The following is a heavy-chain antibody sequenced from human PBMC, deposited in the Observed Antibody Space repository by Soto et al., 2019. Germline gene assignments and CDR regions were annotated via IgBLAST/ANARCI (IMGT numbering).Heavy chain of an antibody. V-gene: IGHV2-5*02. CDR2: IYWDGDK. Sequence: SGPTLVNPTQTLTLTCTFSGFSLSTTGVGVGWIRQPPGKALEWLALIYWDGDKRYSPSLKNRLTITKDTSKSQVVLTMTNMDPVDTATYYCAHYICTVGYCFGTSCPDSWGQGTLVTISS. D-gene: IGHD2-2*01. CDR1: GFSLSTTGVG. CDR3: AHYICTVGYCFGTSCPDS. J-gene: IGHJ4*02.